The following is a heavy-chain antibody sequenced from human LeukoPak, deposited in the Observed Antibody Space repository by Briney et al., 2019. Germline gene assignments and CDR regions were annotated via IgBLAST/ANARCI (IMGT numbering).Heavy chain of an antibody. V-gene: IGHV1-24*01. CDR3: ATSYGYGRYFDY. J-gene: IGHJ4*02. D-gene: IGHD5-18*01. CDR1: GYTLTELS. CDR2: FDPEDGET. Sequence: ASVKVSCKVSGYTLTELSMHWVRQAPGKGLEWMGGFDPEDGETIYAQNFQGRVTMTEDTSTDTAYMELSSLRSEDTAVYYCATSYGYGRYFDYWGQGTLVTVSS.